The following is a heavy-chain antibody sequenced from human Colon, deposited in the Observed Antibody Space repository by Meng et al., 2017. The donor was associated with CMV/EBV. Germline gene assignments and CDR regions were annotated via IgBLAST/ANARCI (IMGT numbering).Heavy chain of an antibody. CDR3: ARDPSGSRAPFDY. Sequence: QVLLVQSGAEVKKPGASLKVSCKTSGYTFSDIHIHWVRQAPGQGLGWMGWINSNSGATDYAQKFQGRFTMTRDTSITTVYMELSSLRSDDTAVYYCARDPSGSRAPFDYWGQGSLVTVSS. CDR1: GYTFSDIH. J-gene: IGHJ4*02. CDR2: INSNSGAT. V-gene: IGHV1-2*02. D-gene: IGHD1-26*01.